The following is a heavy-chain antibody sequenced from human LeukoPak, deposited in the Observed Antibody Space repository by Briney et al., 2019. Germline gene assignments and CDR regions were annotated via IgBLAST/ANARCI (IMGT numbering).Heavy chain of an antibody. Sequence: SETLSLTCTVSGGSISSSSYYWGWIRQPPGKGLEWIGNIYFRGNTYYNPSLESRVTISIDTSKNQFSLKLSSVTAADTAVYYCARDDSSASRAFDIWGQGTMVTVSS. CDR3: ARDDSSASRAFDI. D-gene: IGHD3-22*01. CDR2: IYFRGNT. CDR1: GGSISSSSYY. V-gene: IGHV4-39*07. J-gene: IGHJ3*02.